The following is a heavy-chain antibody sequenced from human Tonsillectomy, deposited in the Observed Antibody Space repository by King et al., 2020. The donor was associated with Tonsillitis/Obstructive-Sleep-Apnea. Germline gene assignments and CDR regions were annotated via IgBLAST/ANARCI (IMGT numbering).Heavy chain of an antibody. V-gene: IGHV3-30*18. CDR3: AKAGFDCYSGFFHY. CDR1: GFTFISSV. J-gene: IGHJ4*02. Sequence: VQLVESGGGVGQPGTSLRLSCVASGFTFISSVMHWVRQAPGKGLERLGVISYDGSDIRYAYSGKGRFTISRDNSNSTVFLQMNSLRPEDTAVYYSAKAGFDCYSGFFHYWGQGTLVTVSS. D-gene: IGHD2-21*01. CDR2: ISYDGSDI.